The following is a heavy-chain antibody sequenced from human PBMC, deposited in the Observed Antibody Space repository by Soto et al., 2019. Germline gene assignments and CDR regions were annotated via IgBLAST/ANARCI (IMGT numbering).Heavy chain of an antibody. CDR1: GYTFTIYG. Sequence: EASVKVSCKASGYTFTIYGISWVRQAPGQGLEWMGWISPYNGNTIYAQKFQGRVTMTEDTSTDTAYMELSSLRSEDTAVYYCATKGRWYVGYYYYGMDVWGQGTTVTVSS. CDR2: ISPYNGNT. J-gene: IGHJ6*02. CDR3: ATKGRWYVGYYYYGMDV. D-gene: IGHD6-13*01. V-gene: IGHV1-18*01.